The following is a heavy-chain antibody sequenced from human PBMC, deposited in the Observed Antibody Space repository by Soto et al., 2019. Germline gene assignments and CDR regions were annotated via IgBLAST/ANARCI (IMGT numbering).Heavy chain of an antibody. CDR1: GFTFSSYS. CDR2: ISSSSSTI. CDR3: ARDPGYYYYMDV. J-gene: IGHJ6*03. Sequence: GGSLRLSCAASGFTFSSYSMNWVRQAPGKGLEWVSYISSSSSTIYYADSVKGRFTISRDNAKNSLYLQMNSLRAEDTAVYYCARDPGYYYYMDVWGKGTTVTVSS. V-gene: IGHV3-48*01.